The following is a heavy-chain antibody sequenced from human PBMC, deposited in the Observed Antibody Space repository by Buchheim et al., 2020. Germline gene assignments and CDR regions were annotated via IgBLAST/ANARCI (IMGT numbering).Heavy chain of an antibody. J-gene: IGHJ4*02. D-gene: IGHD2-21*01. Sequence: EVLLVESGGDLVQPGRSLRLSCTTSGFTFGDYAMSWFRQAPGKGLEWVGFIKSKAYGGTRDYAASVKGRFIISRDDAKNIAYLQMNSLKTEDTAVYYCTRESNLIYCGGDCFIDSWGQGTL. CDR2: IKSKAYGGTR. CDR1: GFTFGDYA. CDR3: TRESNLIYCGGDCFIDS. V-gene: IGHV3-49*03.